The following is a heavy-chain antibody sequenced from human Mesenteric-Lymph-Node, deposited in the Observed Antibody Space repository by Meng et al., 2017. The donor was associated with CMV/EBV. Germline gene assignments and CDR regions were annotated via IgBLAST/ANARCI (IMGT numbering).Heavy chain of an antibody. CDR1: GFTFSSYA. Sequence: GESLKISCAASGFTFSSYAMTWVRQAPGKGLEWVSAISGTGGNTYYADSVKGRFTISRDNSRNTLYLQMNSLRAGDTAVYYCEKDRGYRTYNGMDVWGQGTTVTVSS. CDR2: ISGTGGNT. D-gene: IGHD3-10*01. J-gene: IGHJ6*02. CDR3: EKDRGYRTYNGMDV. V-gene: IGHV3-23*01.